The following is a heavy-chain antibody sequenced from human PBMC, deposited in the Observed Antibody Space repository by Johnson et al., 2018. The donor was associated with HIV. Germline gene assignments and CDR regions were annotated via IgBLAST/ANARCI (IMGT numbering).Heavy chain of an antibody. CDR1: GFTVSSNY. CDR3: ARGPHEVVVVAATSAFDI. J-gene: IGHJ3*02. D-gene: IGHD2-15*01. V-gene: IGHV3-53*01. CDR2: IYSGGST. Sequence: VQLVESGGGLIQPGGSLRLSCAASGFTVSSNYMSWVRQAPGKGLEWVSVIYSGGSTYHADSVKGRFTISRDNSNNTLYLQMNSLRVEDTAMYYCARGPHEVVVVAATSAFDIWGQGTMVTVSS.